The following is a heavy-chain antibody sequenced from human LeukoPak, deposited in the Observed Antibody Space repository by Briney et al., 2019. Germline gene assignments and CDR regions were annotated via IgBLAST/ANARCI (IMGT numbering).Heavy chain of an antibody. V-gene: IGHV1-18*01. CDR1: GYTFTSYG. CDR2: ISAYNGNT. J-gene: IGHJ4*02. Sequence: ASVKVSCKASGYTFTSYGISWVRQAPGQGLEWMGWISAYNGNTNYAQKLQGRVTMTTDTSTSTAYMELRSLRSDDTAVYYCARDFSPYYYDSSGQQKHWGQGTLVTVSS. D-gene: IGHD3-22*01. CDR3: ARDFSPYYYDSSGQQKH.